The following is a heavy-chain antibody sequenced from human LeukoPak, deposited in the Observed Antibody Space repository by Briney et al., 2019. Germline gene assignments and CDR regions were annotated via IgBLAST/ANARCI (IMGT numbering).Heavy chain of an antibody. V-gene: IGHV4-34*01. CDR2: INHSGST. D-gene: IGHD6-19*01. Sequence: PSETLPLTCAVYGGSFSGYYWSWIRQPPGKGLEWIGEINHSGSTNYNPSLKSRVTISVDTSKNQFSLKLSSVTAADTAVYYCARGGAQWLVEYFQHWGQGTLVTVSS. CDR3: ARGGAQWLVEYFQH. J-gene: IGHJ1*01. CDR1: GGSFSGYY.